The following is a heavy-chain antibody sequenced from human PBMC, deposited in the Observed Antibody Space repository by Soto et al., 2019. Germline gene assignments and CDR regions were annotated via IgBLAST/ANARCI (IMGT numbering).Heavy chain of an antibody. J-gene: IGHJ6*03. CDR1: GFTFSSYA. D-gene: IGHD5-12*01. Sequence: PGGSLRLSCAASGFTFSSYAMSWVRQAPGKGLEWVSAISGSGGSTYYADSVKGRFTISRDNSKNTLYLQMNSLRAEDTAVYYCAKDGYSGYDGYYYYYYMDVWGKGTTVTVSS. CDR2: ISGSGGST. V-gene: IGHV3-23*01. CDR3: AKDGYSGYDGYYYYYYMDV.